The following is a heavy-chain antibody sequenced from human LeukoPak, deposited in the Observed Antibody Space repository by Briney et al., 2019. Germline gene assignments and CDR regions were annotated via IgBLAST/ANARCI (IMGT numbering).Heavy chain of an antibody. Sequence: GGSLRLSRAASGFIFSSYEMNWVRQAPGKGLEWVSYISSSGSTRYYAGSVKGQFTISRDNAKNSLYLQMNSLRAEDTAVYYCAREGEYDYYYGMDVWGKGTTVTVSS. CDR3: AREGEYDYYYGMDV. D-gene: IGHD2/OR15-2a*01. J-gene: IGHJ6*04. CDR1: GFIFSSYE. V-gene: IGHV3-48*03. CDR2: ISSSGSTR.